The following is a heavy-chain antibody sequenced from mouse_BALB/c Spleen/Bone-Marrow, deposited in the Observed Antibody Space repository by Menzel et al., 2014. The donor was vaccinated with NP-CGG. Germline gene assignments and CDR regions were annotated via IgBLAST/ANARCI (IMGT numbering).Heavy chain of an antibody. CDR1: GYSITRDYA. CDR3: ARSSSYDYDVGFAY. D-gene: IGHD2-4*01. CDR2: ISYSGST. V-gene: IGHV3-2*02. Sequence: DVKLQESGPGLVKPSQSLSLTCIVTGYSITRDYAWNWIQQFPGNKLEWMGYISYSGSTTYNPSLESRISITRDTSENQFFLQLNSVTTEDTATYYCARSSSYDYDVGFAYWGQGTLVTVSA. J-gene: IGHJ3*01.